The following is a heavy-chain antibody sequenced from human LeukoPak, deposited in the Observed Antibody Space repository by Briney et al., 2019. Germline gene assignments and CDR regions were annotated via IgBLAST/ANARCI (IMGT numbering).Heavy chain of an antibody. CDR2: INWNGGST. J-gene: IGHJ4*02. CDR3: ARENAPDYVWGSYRYSPIDY. CDR1: GFTFDDYG. V-gene: IGHV3-20*04. D-gene: IGHD3-16*02. Sequence: GGSLRLSCAASGFTFDDYGMSWVRQAPGKGLEWVSGINWNGGSTGYADSVKGRFTISRDNAKNSLYLQVNSLRAEDTALYYCARENAPDYVWGSYRYSPIDYWGQGTLVTVSS.